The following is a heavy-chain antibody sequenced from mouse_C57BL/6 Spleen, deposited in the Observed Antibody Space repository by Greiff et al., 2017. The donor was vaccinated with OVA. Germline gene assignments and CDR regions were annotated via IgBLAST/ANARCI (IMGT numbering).Heavy chain of an antibody. CDR2: IHPNSGST. CDR3: GRGSGAGSYYYAMDY. D-gene: IGHD1-3*01. J-gene: IGHJ4*01. CDR1: GYTFTSYW. Sequence: QVQLQQPGAELVKPGASVKLSCKASGYTFTSYWMHWVKQRPGQGLEWIGMIHPNSGSTNYNEKFKSKATLTVDKSSSTAYMQLRSLTSADSAVYYCGRGSGAGSYYYAMDYWGQGTSVTVSS. V-gene: IGHV1-64*01.